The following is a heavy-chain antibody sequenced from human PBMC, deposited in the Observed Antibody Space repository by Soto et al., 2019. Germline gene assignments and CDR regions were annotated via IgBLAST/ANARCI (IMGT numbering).Heavy chain of an antibody. CDR2: ISYDGRDV. J-gene: IGHJ4*02. D-gene: IGHD4-17*01. CDR1: GFAFSTYA. V-gene: IGHV3-30*18. CDR3: VKSPAKYGDRSEYFGS. Sequence: QVRLVESGGDVVQPGKSLRLSCGASGFAFSTYAMHWVRQPPGKGLEWVAIISYDGRDVNYGESVKGRVTISRDDSKSSLYLQMNSLRPEDTAVYYCVKSPAKYGDRSEYFGSWGLGTLVAVSA.